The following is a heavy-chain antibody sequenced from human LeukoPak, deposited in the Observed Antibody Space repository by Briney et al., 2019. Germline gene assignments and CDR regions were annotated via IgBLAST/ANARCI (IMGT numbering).Heavy chain of an antibody. CDR1: GFTFNNYG. J-gene: IGHJ6*02. D-gene: IGHD2-15*01. CDR3: AKGYCSGGSCYSNYYYGMDV. Sequence: GALRLSCAASGFTFNNYGMTWVRQAPGKGLEWVASISDSADRTYYADSVKGRLTISRDNAKNTLYLQMNSLRAEDTAVYYCAKGYCSGGSCYSNYYYGMDVWGQGTTVTVSS. CDR2: ISDSADRT. V-gene: IGHV3-23*01.